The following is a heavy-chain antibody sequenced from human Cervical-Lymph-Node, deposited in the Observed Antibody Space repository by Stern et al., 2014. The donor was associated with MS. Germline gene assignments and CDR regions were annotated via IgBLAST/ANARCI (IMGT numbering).Heavy chain of an antibody. CDR1: GYSFTIYY. V-gene: IGHV5-51*01. CDR2: ISPYDSDT. CDR3: ARHVQGFDY. J-gene: IGHJ4*02. Sequence: VQLVQSGAEVKKPGESLKISCKLSGYSFTIYYIAWVRQMPGKGLEWMGVISPYDSDTKYSPYFQGQVPISPDKSITTAYLQWSSLRASDAAMYYCARHVQGFDYWGQGTLVTVSS.